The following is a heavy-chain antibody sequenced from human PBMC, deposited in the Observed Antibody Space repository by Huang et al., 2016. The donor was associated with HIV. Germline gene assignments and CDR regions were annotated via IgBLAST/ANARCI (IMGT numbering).Heavy chain of an antibody. CDR1: GGTFSKYA. CDR2: IIPMFGTP. Sequence: QVQLVQSGAEVKTPGSSVKVSCKASGGTFSKYAISWVRQAPGQGLEWMGGIIPMFGTPNYARKFQGRVTITADDSTSTTDVEVSSLRSEDTALYYCARGQLGSYGDYDVLYWGQGTLVTVSS. V-gene: IGHV1-69*13. CDR3: ARGQLGSYGDYDVLY. J-gene: IGHJ4*02. D-gene: IGHD4-17*01.